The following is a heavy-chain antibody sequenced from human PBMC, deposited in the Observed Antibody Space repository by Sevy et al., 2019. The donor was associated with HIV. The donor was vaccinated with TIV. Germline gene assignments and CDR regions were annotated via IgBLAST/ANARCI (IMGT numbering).Heavy chain of an antibody. CDR1: GFTVSSNY. V-gene: IGHV3-53*01. D-gene: IGHD6-13*01. Sequence: GGSLRLSCAASGFTVSSNYMSWVRQAPGKGLEWVSVIYSGGSTYYADSVKGRFTISRDNSKNTLYLQMNGLRAEDTAVYYCAQQLVGYDAFDIWGQGTMVTVSS. CDR3: AQQLVGYDAFDI. J-gene: IGHJ3*02. CDR2: IYSGGST.